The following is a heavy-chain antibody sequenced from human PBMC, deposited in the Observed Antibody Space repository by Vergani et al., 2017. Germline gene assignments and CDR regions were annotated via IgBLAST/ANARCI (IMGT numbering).Heavy chain of an antibody. Sequence: QVQLQESGPGLVKPSQTLSLTCTVSGGSIRSGSYYWSWIRQPAGKGLEWIGRIYTSGSTNYNPSLKSRVTISVDTSKNQFSLKLSSVTAADTAVYYCARGHGLWFGELFDYWGQGTLVTVSS. V-gene: IGHV4-61*02. CDR3: ARGHGLWFGELFDY. CDR2: IYTSGST. J-gene: IGHJ4*02. CDR1: GGSIRSGSYY. D-gene: IGHD3-10*01.